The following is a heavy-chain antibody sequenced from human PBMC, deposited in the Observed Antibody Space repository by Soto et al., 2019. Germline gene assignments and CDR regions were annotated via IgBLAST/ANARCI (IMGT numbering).Heavy chain of an antibody. CDR2: ISSSSSTI. D-gene: IGHD3-22*01. CDR3: ARGWGYYDISGLNWFDP. V-gene: IGHV3-48*02. Sequence: EVQLVESGGGLVQPGGSLRLSCAASGFTFSSYSMNWVRQAPGKGLEWVSYISSSSSTIYYADSVKGRFTISRDNAKNSLYLQMNSLRDEDTAVYYCARGWGYYDISGLNWFDPWGQGTLVTVSS. J-gene: IGHJ5*02. CDR1: GFTFSSYS.